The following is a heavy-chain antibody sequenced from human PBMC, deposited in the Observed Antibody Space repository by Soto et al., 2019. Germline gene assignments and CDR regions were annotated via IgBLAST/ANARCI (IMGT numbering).Heavy chain of an antibody. Sequence: SETLSLTCTVSGGSISSYYWSWIRQPPGKGLEWIGYIYYSGSTNYNPSLKSRVTISVDTSKNQFSLKLSSVTAADTAVYYCARGGSGSYPPYYFDYWGQGTLVTVSS. J-gene: IGHJ4*02. D-gene: IGHD3-10*01. CDR1: GGSISSYY. CDR2: IYYSGST. V-gene: IGHV4-59*01. CDR3: ARGGSGSYPPYYFDY.